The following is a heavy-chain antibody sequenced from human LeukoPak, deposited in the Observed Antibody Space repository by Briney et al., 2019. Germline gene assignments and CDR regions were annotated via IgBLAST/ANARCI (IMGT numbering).Heavy chain of an antibody. D-gene: IGHD3-22*01. CDR2: VCYSGRT. CDR3: VREASTSYYDSSGYYRQTETFDV. CDR1: GDSVSSDSYY. V-gene: IGHV4-61*01. Sequence: SETLSLTCAVSGDSVSSDSYYWHWIRRSPGKGLEWVGFVCYSGRTKYNPSLKSRVAMSIDTSKNLVSLRLRSVTAADTAMYFCVREASTSYYDSSGYYRQTETFDVWGLGTMVTVSS. J-gene: IGHJ3*01.